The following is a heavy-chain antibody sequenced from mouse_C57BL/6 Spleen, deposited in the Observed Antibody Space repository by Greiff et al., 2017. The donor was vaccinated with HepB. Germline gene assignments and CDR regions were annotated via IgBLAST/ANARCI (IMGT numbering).Heavy chain of an antibody. CDR2: INPNNGGT. J-gene: IGHJ3*01. Sequence: EVQLQQSGPELVKPGASVKISCKASGYTFTDYYMNWVKQSHGKSLEWIGDINPNNGGTSYNQKFKGKATLTADKSSSTAYMQLSSLTSEDSAVYFCAREKAYWGQGTLVTVSA. CDR3: AREKAY. V-gene: IGHV1-26*01. CDR1: GYTFTDYY.